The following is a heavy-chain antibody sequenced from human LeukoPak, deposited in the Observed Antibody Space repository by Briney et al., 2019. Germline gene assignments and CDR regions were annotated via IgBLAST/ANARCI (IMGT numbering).Heavy chain of an antibody. CDR1: DGSISTYY. CDR3: ARSSSGTSSIDS. CDR2: VSYSGTI. V-gene: IGHV4-59*01. Sequence: SETLSLTCTVSDGSISTYYWSWIRQPPGKGLEWIGYVSYSGTINYNPSLKSRATISLDTSKNQFSLKLSSVTAADTAMFYCARSSSGTSSIDSWGQGTLVTVSS. D-gene: IGHD1-26*01. J-gene: IGHJ4*02.